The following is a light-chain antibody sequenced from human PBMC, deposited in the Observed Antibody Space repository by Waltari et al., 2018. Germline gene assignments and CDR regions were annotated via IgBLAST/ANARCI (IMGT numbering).Light chain of an antibody. CDR1: HTLNTW. J-gene: IGKJ2*01. V-gene: IGKV1-5*03. CDR3: QQYNSYST. Sequence: IQMTQSPSFMSASVGDKVTITCRASHTLNTWLAWYQQKPGKPPRVLIYKTSTLETGVPSRFSGSASGTEFTLTISSLQPDDSATYYCQQYNSYSTFGQGTKLEIK. CDR2: KTS.